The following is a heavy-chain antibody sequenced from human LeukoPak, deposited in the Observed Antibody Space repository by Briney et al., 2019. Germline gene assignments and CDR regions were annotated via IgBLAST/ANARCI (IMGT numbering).Heavy chain of an antibody. CDR1: GFTFTSSA. D-gene: IGHD3-22*01. CDR2: IVVGSGNT. Sequence: SVKVSCKASGFTFTSSAVQWVRQARGQRLEWIGWIVVGSGNTNYAQKFQERVTITRDMSTSTAYMELSSLRSEDTAVYYCAADPSRRDSSVSIDYWGQGTLVTVSS. V-gene: IGHV1-58*01. J-gene: IGHJ4*02. CDR3: AADPSRRDSSVSIDY.